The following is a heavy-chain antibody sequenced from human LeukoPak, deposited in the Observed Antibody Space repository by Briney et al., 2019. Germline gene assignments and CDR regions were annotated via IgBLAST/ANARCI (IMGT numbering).Heavy chain of an antibody. CDR2: IGSSGSGSYI. V-gene: IGHV3-48*03. J-gene: IGHJ6*02. D-gene: IGHD1-26*01. CDR3: ARDVPGEGDNYYYYGMDV. Sequence: PGGSLRLSCAASGFTFSSYEMNWVRQAPGKGLEWVSYIGSSGSGSYIYYADSVRGRFTISRDDAKNSLYLQMNSLRAEDTALYYCARDVPGEGDNYYYYGMDVWGQGTTVTVSS. CDR1: GFTFSSYE.